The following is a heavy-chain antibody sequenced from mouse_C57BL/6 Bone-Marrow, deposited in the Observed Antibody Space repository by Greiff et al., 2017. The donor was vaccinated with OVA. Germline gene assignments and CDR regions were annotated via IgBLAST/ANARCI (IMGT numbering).Heavy chain of an antibody. CDR1: GYTFTSYW. J-gene: IGHJ3*01. CDR3: SRSGGLYGYSAWLAY. V-gene: IGHV1-69*01. D-gene: IGHD2-2*01. CDR2: IDPSDSYT. Sequence: VQLQQPGAELVMPGASVKLSCKASGYTFTSYWMHWVKQRPGQGLEWIGEIDPSDSYTNYNQKFKGKSTLTVDKSSSTAYMQLSSLTSEDSAVYYGSRSGGLYGYSAWLAYWGQGTLVTVSA.